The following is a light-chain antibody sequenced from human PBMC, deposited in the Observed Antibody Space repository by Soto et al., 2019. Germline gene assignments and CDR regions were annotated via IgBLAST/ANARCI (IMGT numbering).Light chain of an antibody. CDR1: QDISNY. J-gene: IGKJ1*01. V-gene: IGKV1-33*01. CDR3: HQYDNLPWT. Sequence: DIQMTQSPSSLSASVGDRVTITCQASQDISNYLNWYQQKPGKAPKLLIYDASNLETGVPSRFSGSGSGTDFTSTISSLQPEDIATYYCHQYDNLPWTFGQGTKVEIK. CDR2: DAS.